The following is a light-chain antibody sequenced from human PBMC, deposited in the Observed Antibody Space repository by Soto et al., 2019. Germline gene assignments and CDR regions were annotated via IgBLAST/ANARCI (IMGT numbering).Light chain of an antibody. CDR2: GAS. J-gene: IGKJ5*01. CDR1: QSITNNY. Sequence: ETVLTQSPGTLSLSPGERATLSCRASQSITNNYLAWYQQKPGQAPRLLIYGASSRVTGIPDRFSGSGSGTDFTLTISRLEPEDFAVYYCQQYRTSPITFGQGXRL. V-gene: IGKV3-20*01. CDR3: QQYRTSPIT.